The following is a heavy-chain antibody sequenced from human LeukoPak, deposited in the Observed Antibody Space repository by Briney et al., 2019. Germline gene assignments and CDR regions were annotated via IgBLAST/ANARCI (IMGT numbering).Heavy chain of an antibody. CDR1: GDSVSSSHW. D-gene: IGHD3-10*01. Sequence: SETLSLTCAVSGDSVSSSHWWSWVRQPPGKGLEWIGFIYYTGSTDYNPSLKSRVTIAVDTSKNQFSLRLSSVTAADTAVYYCASSRSGSSPFDYWGQGTLVTVSS. CDR2: IYYTGST. V-gene: IGHV4-4*02. CDR3: ASSRSGSSPFDY. J-gene: IGHJ4*02.